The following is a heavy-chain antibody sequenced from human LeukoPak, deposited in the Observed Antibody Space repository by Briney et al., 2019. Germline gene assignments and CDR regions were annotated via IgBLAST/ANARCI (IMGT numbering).Heavy chain of an antibody. D-gene: IGHD3-10*01. Sequence: ASVEVSCKASGYTFASYDINWVRQATGQGLEWMGWMNPNSGNTGYAQKFQGRVTMTRDTSISTAYMELSRLRSDDTAVYYCARDPTYGSGSYYKNDAFDIWGQGTMVTVSS. CDR2: MNPNSGNT. CDR3: ARDPTYGSGSYYKNDAFDI. J-gene: IGHJ3*02. V-gene: IGHV1-8*01. CDR1: GYTFASYD.